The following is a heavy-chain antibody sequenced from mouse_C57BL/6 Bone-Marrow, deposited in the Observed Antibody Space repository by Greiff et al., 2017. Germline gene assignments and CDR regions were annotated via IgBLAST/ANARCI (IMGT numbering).Heavy chain of an antibody. V-gene: IGHV1-76*01. D-gene: IGHD2-14*01. CDR1: GYTFTDYY. J-gene: IGHJ3*01. CDR3: ARGKAKEYDGFAY. CDR2: IYPGSGST. Sequence: VKLQESGAELVRPGASVKLSCKASGYTFTDYYINWVKQRPGQGLEWIAKIYPGSGSTYYNKKFKGKATLTAEKSSSTAYMQLSSLTSDDSAVYYGARGKAKEYDGFAYWGEGTLVPVAA.